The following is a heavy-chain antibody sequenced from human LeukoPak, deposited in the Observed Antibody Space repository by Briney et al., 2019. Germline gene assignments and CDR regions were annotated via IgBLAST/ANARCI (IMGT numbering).Heavy chain of an antibody. J-gene: IGHJ6*02. CDR1: GFTFSTYT. Sequence: PGGSLRLSCAASGFTFSTYTMNWVRQAPGKGLEWVSSISSSSSYIYYADSVKGRFTISRDNAKNSLYLRMNRLRAEDTALYYCARSYGTRYYYGMDVWGQGTTVTVSS. D-gene: IGHD3-16*01. V-gene: IGHV3-21*04. CDR2: ISSSSSYI. CDR3: ARSYGTRYYYGMDV.